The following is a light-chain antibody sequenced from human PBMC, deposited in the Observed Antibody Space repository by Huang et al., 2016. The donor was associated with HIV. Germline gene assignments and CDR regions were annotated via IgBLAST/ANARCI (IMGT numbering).Light chain of an antibody. CDR1: QSVSSH. Sequence: EIVLTQSPATLSLSPGERATLSCRASQSVSSHLAWYQQRRGQAPRLLIYDASSRATGSPARFSGSGSGTDFTLTISSLEPEDFAVYYCQQSSRWPPVTFGQGTRLEI. J-gene: IGKJ5*01. CDR3: QQSSRWPPVT. CDR2: DAS. V-gene: IGKV3-11*01.